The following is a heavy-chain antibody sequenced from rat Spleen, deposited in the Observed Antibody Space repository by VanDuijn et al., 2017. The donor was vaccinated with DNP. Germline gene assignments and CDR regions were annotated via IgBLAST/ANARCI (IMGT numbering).Heavy chain of an antibody. J-gene: IGHJ2*01. V-gene: IGHV4-2*01. Sequence: EVKLVESGGGLVQPGRSLQLSCAASGFSFNDYWMGWVRQAPGKGLEWIGQINKDSNTINYTPSLEDKFTIYRDNAQNTLFLQMNKLGSENTAIYYCAKGPNYGGYSDYFDYWGQGVMVTVSS. CDR1: GFSFNDYW. CDR2: INKDSNTI. D-gene: IGHD1-11*01. CDR3: AKGPNYGGYSDYFDY.